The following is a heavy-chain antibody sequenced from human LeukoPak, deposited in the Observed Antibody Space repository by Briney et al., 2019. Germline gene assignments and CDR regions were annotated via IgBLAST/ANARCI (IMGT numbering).Heavy chain of an antibody. Sequence: GGSLRLSCAASGFSFNNVWMSRVRQAPGKGLEWVGHIKSRPDGGTTECTAPVKGRFTISRDGSKNTLYLQMNSLRTEDTAVYFCTSLGATGFYAFDYWGQGTLVTVSS. J-gene: IGHJ4*02. CDR1: GFSFNNVW. V-gene: IGHV3-15*01. D-gene: IGHD2/OR15-2a*01. CDR3: TSLGATGFYAFDY. CDR2: IKSRPDGGTT.